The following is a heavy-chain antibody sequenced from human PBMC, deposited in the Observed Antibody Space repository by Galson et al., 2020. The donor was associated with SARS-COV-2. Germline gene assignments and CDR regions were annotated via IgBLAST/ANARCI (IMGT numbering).Heavy chain of an antibody. Sequence: SGPTLVKPTQTLTLTCTFSGFSLSTSGMCVSWIRQPPGKALEWLALIAWDDDTYYSTSLKTRLTISKDTSNNQVVLTMTNMDPVDTATYYCARSVVVARWYYYYYGMDVWGQGTTVTVSS. J-gene: IGHJ6*02. CDR3: ARSVVVARWYYYYYGMDV. V-gene: IGHV2-70*01. CDR1: GFSLSTSGMC. CDR2: IAWDDDT. D-gene: IGHD2-15*01.